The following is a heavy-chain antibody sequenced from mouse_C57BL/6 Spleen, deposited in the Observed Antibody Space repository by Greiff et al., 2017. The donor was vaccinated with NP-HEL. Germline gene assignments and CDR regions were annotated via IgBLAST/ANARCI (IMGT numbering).Heavy chain of an antibody. J-gene: IGHJ4*01. D-gene: IGHD2-1*01. CDR3: ATPIYYGNYGAMDY. CDR2: IYPSDSET. Sequence: VQLQQPGAELVRPGSSVKLSCKASGYTFTSYWMDWVKQRPGQGLEWIGNIYPSDSETHYNQKFKDKATSTVDKSSSTAYMQLSSLTSEDSAVYYCATPIYYGNYGAMDYWGQGTSVTVSS. CDR1: GYTFTSYW. V-gene: IGHV1-61*01.